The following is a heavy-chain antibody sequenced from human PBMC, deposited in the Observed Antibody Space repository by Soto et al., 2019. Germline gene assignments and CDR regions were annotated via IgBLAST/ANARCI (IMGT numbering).Heavy chain of an antibody. CDR3: AKGGRQWLVTSDFNY. CDR2: VSHDGRNT. Sequence: MDWVRQAPGKGLEWVAVVSHDGRNTHYADSVKGRFTISRDSSKNTVSLEMTSLRAEDTAVYYCAKGGRQWLVTSDFNYWGQGALVTVSS. J-gene: IGHJ4*02. V-gene: IGHV3-30*18. D-gene: IGHD6-19*01.